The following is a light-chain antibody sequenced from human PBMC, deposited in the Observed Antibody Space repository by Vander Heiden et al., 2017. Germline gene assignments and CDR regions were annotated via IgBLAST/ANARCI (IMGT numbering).Light chain of an antibody. Sequence: DIQMTQSPSSLSASVGDRVTITCRASQSISSYLNRYQQEPGKAPKLLIYAASSLQSGVPSRFSGSGSGTDFTLTISSLQPEDFATYYCQQSYSTPRTFGQGTKVEIK. V-gene: IGKV1-39*01. CDR2: AAS. CDR1: QSISSY. J-gene: IGKJ1*01. CDR3: QQSYSTPRT.